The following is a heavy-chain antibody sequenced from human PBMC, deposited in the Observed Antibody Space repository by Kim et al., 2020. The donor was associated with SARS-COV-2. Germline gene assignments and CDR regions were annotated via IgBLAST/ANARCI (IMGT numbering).Heavy chain of an antibody. CDR1: GGSISSGGYY. Sequence: SETLSLTCTVSGGSISSGGYYWSWIRQHPGKGLEWIGYIYYSGSTYYNPSLKSRVTISVDTSKNQFSLKLSSVTAADTAVYYCARDSRPLSMVRGYYGMDVWGQGTTVTVSS. CDR3: ARDSRPLSMVRGYYGMDV. CDR2: IYYSGST. J-gene: IGHJ6*02. V-gene: IGHV4-31*03. D-gene: IGHD3-10*01.